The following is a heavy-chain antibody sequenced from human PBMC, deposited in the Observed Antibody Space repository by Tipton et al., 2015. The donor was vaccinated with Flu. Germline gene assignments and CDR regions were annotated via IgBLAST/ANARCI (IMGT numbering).Heavy chain of an antibody. CDR1: GGTFSSYA. CDR3: AINERGRGYSFGSYYFDS. V-gene: IGHV1-69*09. Sequence: QVQLVQSGPEVKKPGSSVKVSCKASGGTFSSYAFSWVRQAPGHGLEWVGGYIPVLPISLYAQKFQGRVTITADKSTSTVYMDLSSLTSEDTGIYYCAINERGRGYSFGSYYFDSWGLGTLVTVSS. D-gene: IGHD5-18*01. J-gene: IGHJ4*02. CDR2: YIPVLPIS.